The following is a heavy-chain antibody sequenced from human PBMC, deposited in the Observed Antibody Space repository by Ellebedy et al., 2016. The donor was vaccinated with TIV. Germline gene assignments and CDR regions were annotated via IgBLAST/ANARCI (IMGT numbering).Heavy chain of an antibody. V-gene: IGHV3-11*01. CDR3: AKDIYSSSWYAPGVDY. CDR2: ISSSGSTI. J-gene: IGHJ4*02. D-gene: IGHD6-13*01. CDR1: GFTFSDYY. Sequence: GESLKISCAASGFTFSDYYMSWIRQAPGKGLEWVSYISSSGSTIYYADSVKGRFTISRDNSKNTLYLQMNSLRAEDTAFYYCAKDIYSSSWYAPGVDYWGQGTLVTVSS.